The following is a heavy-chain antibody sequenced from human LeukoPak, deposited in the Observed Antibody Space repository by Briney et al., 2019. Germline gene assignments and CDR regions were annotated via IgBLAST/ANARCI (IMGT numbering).Heavy chain of an antibody. Sequence: GGSLRLSCAASGFTFSSYTMNWVRQAPGEGLEWVSKISSSSSTIYYADSVKGRFTISRDNAKNSLYLQMNSLRAEDTAVYYCARDSPQALAILHAFDIWGNGTMVTVSS. CDR1: GFTFSSYT. J-gene: IGHJ3*02. CDR3: ARDSPQALAILHAFDI. CDR2: ISSSSSTI. V-gene: IGHV3-48*01. D-gene: IGHD5-12*01.